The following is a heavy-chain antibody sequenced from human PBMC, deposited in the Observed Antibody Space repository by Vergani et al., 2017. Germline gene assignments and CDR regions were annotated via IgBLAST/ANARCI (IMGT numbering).Heavy chain of an antibody. D-gene: IGHD2-2*01. CDR3: ARGDWSIVVTDYGMDV. Sequence: QVQLVESGGGVVQPGRSLRLSCAASGFTFSSYAMHWVRQAPGKGLEWVAVISYDGSNKYYADSVKGRFTISRDNSKNTLYLQMNSLRAEDTAVYYCARGDWSIVVTDYGMDVWGQGTTVTVSS. CDR1: GFTFSSYA. CDR2: ISYDGSNK. V-gene: IGHV3-30-3*01. J-gene: IGHJ6*02.